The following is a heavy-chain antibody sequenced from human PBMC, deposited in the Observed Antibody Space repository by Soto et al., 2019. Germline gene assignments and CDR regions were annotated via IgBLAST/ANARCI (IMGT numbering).Heavy chain of an antibody. D-gene: IGHD3-9*01. Sequence: GESLKISCKGSGYSFTSYWIGWVRQMPGKGLEWMGIIYPGDSDTRYSPSFQGKVTISADKSISTAYLQQSSLTASDTPVFHCARHRDYDMLTGYPGGMDGWGQGTTVTVSP. V-gene: IGHV5-51*01. CDR2: IYPGDSDT. CDR3: ARHRDYDMLTGYPGGMDG. J-gene: IGHJ6*01. CDR1: GYSFTSYW.